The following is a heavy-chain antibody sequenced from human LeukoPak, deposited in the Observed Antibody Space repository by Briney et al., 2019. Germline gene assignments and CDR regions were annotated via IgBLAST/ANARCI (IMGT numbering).Heavy chain of an antibody. D-gene: IGHD5/OR15-5a*01. J-gene: IGHJ4*02. CDR3: AKAVDVYVVDY. V-gene: IGHV3-23*01. CDR2: IGGSGSSI. Sequence: PGGSLTLSCAASGFTFNTYAMSWVRQAPGKGLEWVSGIGGSGSSIYYADSVKGRFTIYRDNPKNTLYLQMNSLRAEDTAAYYCAKAVDVYVVDYCGQGALGTVSS. CDR1: GFTFNTYA.